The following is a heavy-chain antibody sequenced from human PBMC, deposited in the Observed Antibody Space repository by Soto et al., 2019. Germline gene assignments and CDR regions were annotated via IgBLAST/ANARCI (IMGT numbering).Heavy chain of an antibody. CDR3: ARHTGRGMATSTPWFDP. J-gene: IGHJ5*02. CDR1: GCSFTCYW. V-gene: IGHV5-51*01. D-gene: IGHD5-12*01. Sequence: WVSLTIACKCSGCSFTCYWIGWVRQMPGKGLEWMGIIYPGDSDTRYSPSFPGQVTISADESISTAYLQWSSLKPSDTATHYWARHTGRGMATSTPWFDPWGQGTMVTVSS. CDR2: IYPGDSDT.